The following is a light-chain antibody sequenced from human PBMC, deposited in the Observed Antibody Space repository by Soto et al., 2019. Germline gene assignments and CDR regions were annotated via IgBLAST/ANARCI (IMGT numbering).Light chain of an antibody. CDR3: QQYDNFPRT. Sequence: DFQMSQSPSSLSASVGDRVTITCQASQDISNYLNWYQQRPGKAPKLLIYDASNLETGVPSRFSGSGSGTDFTFTISSLQPEDIATYYCQQYDNFPRTFGGGTKVDIK. CDR1: QDISNY. CDR2: DAS. J-gene: IGKJ4*01. V-gene: IGKV1-33*01.